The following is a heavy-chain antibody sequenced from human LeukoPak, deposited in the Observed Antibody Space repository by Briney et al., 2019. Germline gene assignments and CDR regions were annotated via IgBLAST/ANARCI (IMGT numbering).Heavy chain of an antibody. V-gene: IGHV1-8*01. J-gene: IGHJ4*02. Sequence: ASVKVSCKASGYTFTSYDINWVRQATGQGLEWMGWMNPNSGNTGSAQRFQGRVTMTRNTSISTAYMELSSLRSEDTAVYYCARALRVGSYSADYWGQGTLVTVSS. D-gene: IGHD2-15*01. CDR3: ARALRVGSYSADY. CDR1: GYTFTSYD. CDR2: MNPNSGNT.